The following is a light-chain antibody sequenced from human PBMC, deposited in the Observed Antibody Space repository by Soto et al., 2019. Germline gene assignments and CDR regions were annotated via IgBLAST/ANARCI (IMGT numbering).Light chain of an antibody. CDR1: SSNIGSRY. V-gene: IGLV1-47*01. Sequence: QSGLAQPPSWSGTPGQRVTISCSGSSSNIGSRYVYWYQVVPGTAPKLLIYWNDQRPSGVPDRFSGSKSGTSASLAISGLRSEDEADYYCGAWEDCLRGHFSGPVTKV. CDR3: GAWEDCLRGHF. CDR2: WND. J-gene: IGLJ1*01.